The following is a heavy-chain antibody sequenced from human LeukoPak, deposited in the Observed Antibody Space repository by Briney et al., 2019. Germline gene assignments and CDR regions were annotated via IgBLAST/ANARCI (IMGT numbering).Heavy chain of an antibody. V-gene: IGHV3-11*05. J-gene: IGHJ4*02. CDR2: ISSSSSYT. CDR1: GFTFSDYY. Sequence: PGGSLRLSCAASGFTFSDYYMSWIRQAPGKGLEWVSYISSSSSYTNYADSVKGRFTISRDNAKNSLYLQMNSLRAEDTAVYYCARGGAMYYYDYWGQGTLVTVSS. CDR3: ARGGAMYYYDY. D-gene: IGHD2-2*01.